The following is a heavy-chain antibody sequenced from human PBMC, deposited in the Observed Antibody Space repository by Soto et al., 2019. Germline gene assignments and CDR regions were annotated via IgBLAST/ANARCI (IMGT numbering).Heavy chain of an antibody. CDR1: GFTFSSYA. D-gene: IGHD6-13*01. Sequence: PGGSLRLSCSASGFTFSSYAMSWVRQAPGKGLEWVSAISGSGGSTYYADSVKGRFTISRDNSKNTLYLQMNSLRAEDTAVYYCAKDIGWYSSSWSYFDYWGQGTLVTVSS. V-gene: IGHV3-23*01. CDR3: AKDIGWYSSSWSYFDY. CDR2: ISGSGGST. J-gene: IGHJ4*02.